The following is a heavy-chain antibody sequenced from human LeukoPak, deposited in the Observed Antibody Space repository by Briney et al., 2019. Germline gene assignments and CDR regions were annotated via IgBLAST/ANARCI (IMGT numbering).Heavy chain of an antibody. Sequence: GASVKVSCKASGYTFTSYGISWVRQAPGQGLECMGWISAYNGNTNYAQKLQGRVTMTTDTSTSTAYMELRSLRSDDTAVYYCARRFYGSGSYFFDYWGQGTLVTVSS. D-gene: IGHD3-10*01. V-gene: IGHV1-18*01. CDR2: ISAYNGNT. CDR3: ARRFYGSGSYFFDY. J-gene: IGHJ4*02. CDR1: GYTFTSYG.